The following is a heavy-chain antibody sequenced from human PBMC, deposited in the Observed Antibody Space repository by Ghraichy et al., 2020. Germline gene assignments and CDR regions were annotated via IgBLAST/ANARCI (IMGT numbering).Heavy chain of an antibody. Sequence: ETLRLSCAASGFTFSSYSMNWVRQAPGKGLEWVSYISSSSSTIYYADSVKGRFTISRDNAKNSLYLQMNSLRAEDTAVYYCARVNCLGGDCMLTFDYWGQGTLVTVSS. CDR3: ARVNCLGGDCMLTFDY. D-gene: IGHD2-21*02. CDR1: GFTFSSYS. V-gene: IGHV3-48*01. CDR2: ISSSSSTI. J-gene: IGHJ4*02.